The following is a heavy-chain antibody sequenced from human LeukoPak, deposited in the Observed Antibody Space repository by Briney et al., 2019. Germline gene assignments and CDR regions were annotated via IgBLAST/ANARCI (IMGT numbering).Heavy chain of an antibody. J-gene: IGHJ4*02. Sequence: KPPETLSLTCPVAGGSISSYYWCCIRQPPGKGLEWIGYIYYSGSTNYNPSLKSRVTISVDTSKNQFSLKPSSVTAADTAVYYCARGNYDSSGYYLRRVSSFDYWGQGTLVTVSS. CDR3: ARGNYDSSGYYLRRVSSFDY. CDR1: GGSISSYY. D-gene: IGHD3-22*01. V-gene: IGHV4-59*01. CDR2: IYYSGST.